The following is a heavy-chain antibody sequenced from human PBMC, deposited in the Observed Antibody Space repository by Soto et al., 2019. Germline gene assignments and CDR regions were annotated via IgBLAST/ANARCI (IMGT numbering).Heavy chain of an antibody. CDR3: ARVDIAAAGLDAFDI. J-gene: IGHJ3*02. Sequence: SETLSLTCTVSGGSISSGGYYWSWIRQHPGKGLEWIGYIYYSGSTYYNPSLKSRVTISVDTSKNQFSLRLSSVTAADTAVYYCARVDIAAAGLDAFDIWGQGTMVTVSS. D-gene: IGHD6-13*01. CDR2: IYYSGST. V-gene: IGHV4-31*03. CDR1: GGSISSGGYY.